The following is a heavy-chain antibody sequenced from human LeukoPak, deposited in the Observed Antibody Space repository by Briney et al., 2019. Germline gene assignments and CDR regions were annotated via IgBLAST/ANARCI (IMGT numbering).Heavy chain of an antibody. D-gene: IGHD3-3*01. V-gene: IGHV3-21*01. Sequence: GGSLRLSCAASGFTFSSYSMNWVRQAPGKGLEWVSSISSSSSYIYYADSVKGRFTISRDNAKNSPYLQMNSLRAEDTAVYYCARHYDFWSADDYWGQGTLVTVSS. CDR3: ARHYDFWSADDY. J-gene: IGHJ4*02. CDR1: GFTFSSYS. CDR2: ISSSSSYI.